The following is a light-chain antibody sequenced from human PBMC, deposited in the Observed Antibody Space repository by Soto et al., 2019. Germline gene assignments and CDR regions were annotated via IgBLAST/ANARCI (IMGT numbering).Light chain of an antibody. CDR2: DVN. CDR1: TSDVGAYNF. J-gene: IGLJ3*02. Sequence: QSALTQPRSVSGSPGQSVTISCTGTTSDVGAYNFVSWYQQHPGKAPKLVIYDVNNRPSGVPDRFSGSKSGNTASLTISGLHAEDEADYYCCSYAGSNWVFGGGTKLTVL. V-gene: IGLV2-11*01. CDR3: CSYAGSNWV.